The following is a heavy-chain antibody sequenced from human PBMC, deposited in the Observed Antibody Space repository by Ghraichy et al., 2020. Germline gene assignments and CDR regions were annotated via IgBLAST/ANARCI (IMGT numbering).Heavy chain of an antibody. J-gene: IGHJ1*01. CDR1: GFTFTYG. Sequence: GGSLRLSCAASGFTFTYGMTWVRQTPGKGLEWVSCISADGARTYYADSVKGRFTISRDSSKNTLFLQMNSLTAEDTAVYFCVRRSSYPEYFQHRGQGTLVTV. V-gene: IGHV3-23*01. CDR2: ISADGART. CDR3: VRRSSYPEYFQH.